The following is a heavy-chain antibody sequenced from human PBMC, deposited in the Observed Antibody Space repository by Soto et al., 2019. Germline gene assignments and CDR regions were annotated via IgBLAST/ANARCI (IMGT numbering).Heavy chain of an antibody. V-gene: IGHV4-31*03. CDR3: ARASNSGWYYFDY. J-gene: IGHJ4*02. CDR2: IYYSGST. Sequence: QVQLQESGPGLVKPSQTLSLTCTVSGGSISSGGYYWSWIRQHPGKGLEWIGYIYYSGSTDYNPSLRRRVTISVDTSKNQFSLKLSSVTAADTAVYYCARASNSGWYYFDYWGQGTLVTVSS. D-gene: IGHD6-19*01. CDR1: GGSISSGGYY.